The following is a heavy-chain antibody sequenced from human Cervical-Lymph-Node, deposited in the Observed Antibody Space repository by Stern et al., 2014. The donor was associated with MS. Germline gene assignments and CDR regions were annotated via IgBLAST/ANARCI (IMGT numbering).Heavy chain of an antibody. CDR3: ARHDGWLPHY. V-gene: IGHV4-39*01. D-gene: IGHD5-12*01. J-gene: IGHJ4*02. Sequence: QLQLQESGPGLVKPSETLSLTCSVSGGSISRSTYYWGWIRQPPGKGLEWIGSIYYSGTTYYNPSLKSRVTIDTSTKQFSLRLPSVTAADTAVYYCARHDGWLPHYWSQGTLVTVSS. CDR1: GGSISRSTYY. CDR2: IYYSGTT.